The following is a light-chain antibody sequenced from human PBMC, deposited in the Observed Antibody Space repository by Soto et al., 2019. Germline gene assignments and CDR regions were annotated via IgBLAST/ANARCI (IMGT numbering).Light chain of an antibody. CDR2: KAS. J-gene: IGKJ1*01. CDR1: QSISSW. V-gene: IGKV1-5*03. Sequence: DIQMTQSPSTLSASVRDRVTITCRASQSISSWLAWYQQKPGKAPKLLIYKASSLESGVPSRFSGSGSGTEFTLTISSLQPDDVATYYCQQYNSYSTFGQGTKVDIK. CDR3: QQYNSYST.